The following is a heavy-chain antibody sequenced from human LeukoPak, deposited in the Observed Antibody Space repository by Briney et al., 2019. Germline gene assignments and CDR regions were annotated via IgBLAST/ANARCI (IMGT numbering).Heavy chain of an antibody. D-gene: IGHD3-22*01. Sequence: PGGSLRLSCAASGFTFSSYSMNWVRQAPGKGLEWVSSISSSSSYIYYADSVKGRFTISRDNAKNSLYLQMNSLRAEDTAVYYCARVRYYDSSGYYRDHYYYYMDVWGKGTTVTISS. CDR2: ISSSSSYI. CDR3: ARVRYYDSSGYYRDHYYYYMDV. J-gene: IGHJ6*03. CDR1: GFTFSSYS. V-gene: IGHV3-21*04.